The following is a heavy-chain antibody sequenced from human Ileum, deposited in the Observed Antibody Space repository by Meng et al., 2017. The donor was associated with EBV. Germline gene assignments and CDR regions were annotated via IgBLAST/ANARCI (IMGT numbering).Heavy chain of an antibody. CDR1: GYTFNRYP. CDR3: ASRPGFNIGPFDF. J-gene: IGHJ4*02. Sequence: HVLLVQSGAGVKKPGASVKLSGKASGYTFNRYPIHWVRQAPGQRPEWMGWINTDNGETEFSQKFQGRVTITRDTSATTAYMELISLRSEDTAVYYCASRPGFNIGPFDFWGQGTLVTVSS. CDR2: INTDNGET. V-gene: IGHV1-3*04. D-gene: IGHD3/OR15-3a*01.